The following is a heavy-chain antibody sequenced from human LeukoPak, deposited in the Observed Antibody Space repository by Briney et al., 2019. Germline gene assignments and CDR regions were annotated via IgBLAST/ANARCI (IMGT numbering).Heavy chain of an antibody. J-gene: IGHJ4*02. D-gene: IGHD6-13*01. CDR3: ARGLVSSPPLD. V-gene: IGHV4-34*01. CDR1: GGSFSGYY. Sequence: SETLSLTCAVYGGSFSGYYWSWIRQPPGKGLEWIGEINHSGSTNYNLSLKSRVTISVDTSKNQFSLKLSSVTAADTAVYYCARGLVSSPPLDWGQGTLVTVSS. CDR2: INHSGST.